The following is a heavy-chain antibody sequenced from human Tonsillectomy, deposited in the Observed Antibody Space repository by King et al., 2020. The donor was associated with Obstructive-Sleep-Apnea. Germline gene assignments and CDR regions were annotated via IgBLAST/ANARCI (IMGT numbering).Heavy chain of an antibody. J-gene: IGHJ3*02. V-gene: IGHV1-8*01. CDR3: ARGSRTFDI. CDR1: GYTFTSYD. CDR2: MKPNSGNK. D-gene: IGHD1-14*01. Sequence: QLVQSGAEVKKPGASLKVSCKTLGYTFTSYDIKWLLQATGQGVEGVGWMKPNSGNKDYAQSFQGRVTMTRNTSISTAYMELSSLRSEDTAVYYCARGSRTFDIWGQGTMVTVSS.